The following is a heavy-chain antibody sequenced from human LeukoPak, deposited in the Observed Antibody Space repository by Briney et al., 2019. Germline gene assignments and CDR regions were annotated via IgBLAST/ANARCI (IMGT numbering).Heavy chain of an antibody. Sequence: SETLSLTCIVSGDSISSYYWSWIRHPPGKGLEWIGYIYYSGSTNYNPSLKSRVTISVDTSKNQFSLRLTSVTAADTAVYYCARDFASGTGYYYFYGLDVWGQGTTVTVSS. J-gene: IGHJ6*02. D-gene: IGHD6-19*01. CDR2: IYYSGST. CDR3: ARDFASGTGYYYFYGLDV. CDR1: GDSISSYY. V-gene: IGHV4-59*01.